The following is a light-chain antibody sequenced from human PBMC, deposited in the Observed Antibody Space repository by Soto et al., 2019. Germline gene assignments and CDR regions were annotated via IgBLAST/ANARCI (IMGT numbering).Light chain of an antibody. CDR2: DDS. CDR3: QVWDSRDDHRV. CDR1: NIGSKS. V-gene: IGLV3-21*02. Sequence: SSELTQPPSVSVAPGQTARITCGGTNIGSKSVHWYQQKPGQAPVLVVYDDSDRPSGIPERFSGSNSGNTATLTISRVEAGDEADYYCQVWDSRDDHRVFGGGTKLTVL. J-gene: IGLJ2*01.